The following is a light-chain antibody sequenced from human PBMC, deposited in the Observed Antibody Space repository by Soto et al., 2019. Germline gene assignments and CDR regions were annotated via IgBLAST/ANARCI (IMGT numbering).Light chain of an antibody. CDR3: RRCFSFPLT. J-gene: IGKJ4*02. Sequence: AIRMTQSPSSFSGSTGERVTITCRASQGISSDLAWYQVKPCKAPRLLIYTASYLESGVPSRFSGSGSGTDFALAISSLQSEDFAGYYCRRCFSFPLTFGGGTKVEIK. CDR1: QGISSD. V-gene: IGKV1-8*01. CDR2: TAS.